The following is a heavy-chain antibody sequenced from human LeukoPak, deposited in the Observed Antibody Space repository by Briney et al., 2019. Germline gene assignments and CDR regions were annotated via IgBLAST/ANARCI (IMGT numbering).Heavy chain of an antibody. V-gene: IGHV1-18*01. Sequence: ASVKVSCKASGYTFTSYAITWVRQAPRQGLEWMGWISAYSGNTNYVQKLQGRVTMTTDTSTSTAYMELRSLRSDDTAVYYCAREVPYDSSVYYQPFDYWGQGTLVTVSS. CDR1: GYTFTSYA. D-gene: IGHD3-22*01. J-gene: IGHJ4*02. CDR2: ISAYSGNT. CDR3: AREVPYDSSVYYQPFDY.